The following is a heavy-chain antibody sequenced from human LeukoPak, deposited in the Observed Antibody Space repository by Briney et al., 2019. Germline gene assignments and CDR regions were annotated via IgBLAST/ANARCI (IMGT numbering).Heavy chain of an antibody. CDR2: ISSSSTTI. CDR1: GFTFSSFS. D-gene: IGHD3-22*01. Sequence: GGSLRLSCAASGFTFSSFSMNWVRQAPGKGLEWVSYISSSSTTIYYAGSVKGRFTISRDNAKNSLYLQMNSLRDEDTAVYYCARDYYDSSGYYYGGYWGQGTLVTVSS. J-gene: IGHJ4*02. CDR3: ARDYYDSSGYYYGGY. V-gene: IGHV3-48*02.